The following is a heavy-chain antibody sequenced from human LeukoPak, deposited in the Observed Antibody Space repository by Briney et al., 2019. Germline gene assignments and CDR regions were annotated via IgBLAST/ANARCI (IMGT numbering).Heavy chain of an antibody. V-gene: IGHV3-13*01. CDR3: AKDRRWLVPSNAFDI. Sequence: GGSLRLSCSASGFTFSSYDMHWVRQATGKGLEWVSGIGTAGDTYYAGSVKGRLTISRENAKNSLYLQMNSLRAGDTAVYYCAKDRRWLVPSNAFDIWGQGTMVTVSS. CDR1: GFTFSSYD. D-gene: IGHD6-19*01. J-gene: IGHJ3*02. CDR2: IGTAGDT.